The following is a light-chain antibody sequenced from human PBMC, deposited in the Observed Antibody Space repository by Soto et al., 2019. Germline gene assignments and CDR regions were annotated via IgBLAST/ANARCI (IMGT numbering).Light chain of an antibody. CDR3: QQYGSSLT. Sequence: EVVMTQSPATLSVSPGERATLSCRASQSVNDKVAWFQQKPGQAPRLLIIGASTRASGIPDRFSGSGSGTDFTLTISRLEPEDFGVYYCQQYGSSLTFGQGTKVDIK. CDR2: GAS. J-gene: IGKJ1*01. V-gene: IGKV3-20*01. CDR1: QSVNDK.